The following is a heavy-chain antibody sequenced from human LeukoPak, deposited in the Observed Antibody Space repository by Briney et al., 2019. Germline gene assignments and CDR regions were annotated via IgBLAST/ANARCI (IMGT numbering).Heavy chain of an antibody. CDR1: GGSISSSSYY. CDR2: IYYSGST. J-gene: IGHJ4*02. D-gene: IGHD3-9*01. CDR3: ARHYDILTDSRYFDY. Sequence: SETLSLTCTVSGGSISSSSYYWGWLRQPPGTGLEWIGSIYYSGSTYYNPSLKSRVTISINTYKNQFSLKLSSVTAADTAVYYCARHYDILTDSRYFDYWGQGTLVTVSS. V-gene: IGHV4-39*01.